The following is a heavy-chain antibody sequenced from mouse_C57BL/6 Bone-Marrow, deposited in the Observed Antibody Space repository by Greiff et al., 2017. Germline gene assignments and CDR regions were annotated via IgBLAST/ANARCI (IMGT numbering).Heavy chain of an antibody. CDR1: GYTFTSYW. CDR3: TISAGYYAMDY. D-gene: IGHD3-2*02. J-gene: IGHJ4*01. CDR2: IYPGNSDT. V-gene: IGHV1-5*01. Sequence: VQLKESGTVLARPGASVKMSCKTSGYTFTSYWMHWVKQRPGQGLEWIVAIYPGNSDTSYNQKFKGKAKLTAVPSASTAYFELSSLTNEDSAVYYCTISAGYYAMDYWGQGTSVTVSS.